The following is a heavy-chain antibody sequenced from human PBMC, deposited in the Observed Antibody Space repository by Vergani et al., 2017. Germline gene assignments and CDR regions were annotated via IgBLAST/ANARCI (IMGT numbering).Heavy chain of an antibody. D-gene: IGHD2-21*02. J-gene: IGHJ4*02. CDR1: GFTFSNFV. V-gene: IGHV3-30*02. Sequence: QVQLVESAGGVVQPGGSLRLSCAASGFTFSNFVMHWIRQAPGKGLECLAYIGKDGINTRYRDAVKGRFTVSRDNSKEILYLQLDSLRSEDTALYYCAKYLRDSTDGLPDSWGPGTLVIVSS. CDR3: AKYLRDSTDGLPDS. CDR2: IGKDGINT.